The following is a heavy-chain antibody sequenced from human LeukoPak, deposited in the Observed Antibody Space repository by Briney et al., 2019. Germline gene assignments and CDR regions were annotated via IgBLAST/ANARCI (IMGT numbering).Heavy chain of an antibody. CDR3: ARDSSVLRDGYNDFQWYLDL. CDR1: GGSIISYY. V-gene: IGHV4-4*07. CDR2: IYTSGTT. J-gene: IGHJ2*01. Sequence: SETLSLTCTVSGGSIISYYWSWIRQPAGKGLEWIGRIYTSGTTNYNPSLKSRVTISIDKSKNQLSLKLTSVTAADTAVYYCARDSSVLRDGYNDFQWYLDLWGRGTLVTVSS. D-gene: IGHD5-24*01.